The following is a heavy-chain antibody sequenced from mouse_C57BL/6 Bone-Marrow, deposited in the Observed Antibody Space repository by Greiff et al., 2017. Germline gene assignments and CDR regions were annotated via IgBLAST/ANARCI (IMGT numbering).Heavy chain of an antibody. J-gene: IGHJ1*03. CDR3: AREGYYGSSYVNYWYFDV. V-gene: IGHV14-3*01. CDR2: IDPANGNT. D-gene: IGHD1-1*01. Sequence: DVQLQESVAELVRPGASVKLSCTASGFNIKNTYMHWVKQRPEQGLEWIGRIDPANGNTKYAPKFQGKATITADTSSNTAYLQLSSLTSEDTAIYYCAREGYYGSSYVNYWYFDVWGTGTTVTVSS. CDR1: GFNIKNTY.